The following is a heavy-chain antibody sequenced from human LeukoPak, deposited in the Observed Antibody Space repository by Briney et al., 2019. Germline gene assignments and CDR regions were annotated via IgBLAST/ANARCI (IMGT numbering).Heavy chain of an antibody. CDR3: ARDRLGDYDHSGYYDK. D-gene: IGHD3-22*01. CDR1: GFTFSDYY. CDR2: ICDSGRTI. V-gene: IGHV3-11*01. J-gene: IGHJ4*02. Sequence: PGGSLRLSCAAPGFTFSDYYMSWFRQAPGKGLEWVSYICDSGRTIYYADSVKGRFTISRDNAKNSVYLQMNNLGAEDTAVYYCARDRLGDYDHSGYYDKWGQGTLVTVSS.